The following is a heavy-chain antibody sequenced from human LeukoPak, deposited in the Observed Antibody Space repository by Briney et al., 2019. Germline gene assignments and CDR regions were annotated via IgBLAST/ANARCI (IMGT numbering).Heavy chain of an antibody. Sequence: PGGSLRLSCAASGFTFDDYAMHWVRQAPGKGPEWVSGISWNSGSIGYADSVKGRFTISRDNAKNSLYLQMNSLRAEDTALYYCAKVVSSRDYGMDVWGQGTTVTVSS. D-gene: IGHD2-21*01. J-gene: IGHJ6*02. V-gene: IGHV3-9*01. CDR3: AKVVSSRDYGMDV. CDR2: ISWNSGSI. CDR1: GFTFDDYA.